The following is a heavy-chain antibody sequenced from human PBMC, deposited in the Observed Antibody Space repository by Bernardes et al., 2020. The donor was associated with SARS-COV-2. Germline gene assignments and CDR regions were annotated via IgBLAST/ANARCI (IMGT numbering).Heavy chain of an antibody. J-gene: IGHJ6*02. CDR2: ISTYNAST. V-gene: IGHV1-18*01. CDR3: ARELEDTTYYGMDV. Sequence: ASVKVSCKASGYTFTKYGITWVRQAPGQGLEWMGWISTYNASTYYTQKLQGRVTMTADTSTRTAYMELRSLRSDDTAVYYCARELEDTTYYGMDVWGQGTTVIVSS. CDR1: GYTFTKYG. D-gene: IGHD2-15*01.